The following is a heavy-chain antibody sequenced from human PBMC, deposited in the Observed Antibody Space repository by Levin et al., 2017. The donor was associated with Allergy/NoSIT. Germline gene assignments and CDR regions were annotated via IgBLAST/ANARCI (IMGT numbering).Heavy chain of an antibody. CDR2: SRNKANSYTT. CDR3: VRAATPGYFPDH. V-gene: IGHV3-72*01. CDR1: EFTFSDHY. J-gene: IGHJ4*02. D-gene: IGHD2-15*01. Sequence: QPGGSLRLSCAASEFTFSDHYMDWVRQAPGKGLGWVGRSRNKANSYTTEYAASVRGRFTISRDDSKNSVYLEMNSLKTEDTAVYYCVRAATPGYFPDHWGQGTLVTVSS.